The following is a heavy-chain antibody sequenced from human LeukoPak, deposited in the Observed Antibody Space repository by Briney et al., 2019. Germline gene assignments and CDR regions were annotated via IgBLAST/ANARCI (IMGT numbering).Heavy chain of an antibody. CDR3: ARPRAGYSYGFLDAFDI. CDR1: GYTFTIHD. V-gene: IGHV1-8*03. J-gene: IGHJ3*02. Sequence: GASVKVSCKASGYTFTIHDINWVRQATGQGREGMGWMNPNSGNTGYAQKLQGRVTITRNTSISTAYMELSSLRSEDTAVYYCARPRAGYSYGFLDAFDIWGQGTMVTVSS. D-gene: IGHD5-18*01. CDR2: MNPNSGNT.